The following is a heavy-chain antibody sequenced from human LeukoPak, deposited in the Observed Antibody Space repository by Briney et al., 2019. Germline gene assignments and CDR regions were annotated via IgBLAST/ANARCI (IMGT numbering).Heavy chain of an antibody. CDR3: ARGLLHSICASRHACVLYSGGLDP. J-gene: IGHJ5*02. D-gene: IGHD2-8*01. V-gene: IGHV4-34*01. CDR1: GGSFSGYY. CDR2: INHSGST. Sequence: PSETLSLTCAVYGGSFSGYYWSWIRQPPGKGLEWIGEINHSGSTNYNPSLKSRVTISVDTSKNQFSLKLSSVTAADTAVYYCARGLLHSICASRHACVLYSGGLDPWGQGTLVTVSS.